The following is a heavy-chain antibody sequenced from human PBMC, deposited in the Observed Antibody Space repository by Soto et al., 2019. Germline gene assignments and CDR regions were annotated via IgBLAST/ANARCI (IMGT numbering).Heavy chain of an antibody. D-gene: IGHD5-12*01. CDR3: ASHLGSGFDLNALDV. J-gene: IGHJ6*02. CDR1: GYTFTGYY. CDR2: INPNSGGT. Sequence: QVQLEQSGAEVKKPGASVKVSCKASGYTFTGYYIHWVRQAPGEGLEWMGWINPNSGGTNYAQKFQGWVVMTRDTSISTAYVDLTRLKSVDTAVYYCASHLGSGFDLNALDVWGQGTTVTVS. V-gene: IGHV1-2*04.